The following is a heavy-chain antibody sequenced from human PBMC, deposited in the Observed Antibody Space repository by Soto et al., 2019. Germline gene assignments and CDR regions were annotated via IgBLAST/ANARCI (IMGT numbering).Heavy chain of an antibody. CDR3: AKEGEYSSGWDNFDY. D-gene: IGHD6-19*01. V-gene: IGHV3-23*01. Sequence: EVQLLESGGGLVQPAGSLRLSCAASGFSFSSYAMSWVRQAPGKGLEWVSAISGSGGSTYYADSVKGRFTISRDNSKNTLYLQMNSLRAEDTAVYYCAKEGEYSSGWDNFDYWGQGTLVTVSS. CDR1: GFSFSSYA. J-gene: IGHJ4*02. CDR2: ISGSGGST.